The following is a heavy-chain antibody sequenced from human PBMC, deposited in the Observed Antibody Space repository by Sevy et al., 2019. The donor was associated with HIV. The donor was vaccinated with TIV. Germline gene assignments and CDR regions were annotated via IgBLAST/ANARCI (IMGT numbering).Heavy chain of an antibody. J-gene: IGHJ4*02. D-gene: IGHD6-13*01. CDR2: ISSSSSYI. V-gene: IGHV3-21*01. Sequence: GGSLRLSCAASGFTFSSYSMNWVRQAPGKGLEWVSSISSSSSYIYYADSVKGRFTISRDNAKNSLYRQMNSLRAEDTAVYYCARDALIAAAGTVDYWGQGTLVTISS. CDR1: GFTFSSYS. CDR3: ARDALIAAAGTVDY.